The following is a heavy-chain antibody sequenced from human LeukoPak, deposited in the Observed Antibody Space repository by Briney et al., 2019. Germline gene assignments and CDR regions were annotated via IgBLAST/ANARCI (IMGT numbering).Heavy chain of an antibody. V-gene: IGHV1-69*04. J-gene: IGHJ4*02. Sequence: SVKVSCKASGGTFSSYAISWVRQAPGQGLEWMGRIIPILGIANYAQKFQGRVTITADKSTGTAYMELSSLRSEDTAVYYCAGFTYYYDSSGYYYWGPGDYWGQGTLVTVSS. CDR2: IIPILGIA. CDR3: AGFTYYYDSSGYYYWGPGDY. CDR1: GGTFSSYA. D-gene: IGHD3-22*01.